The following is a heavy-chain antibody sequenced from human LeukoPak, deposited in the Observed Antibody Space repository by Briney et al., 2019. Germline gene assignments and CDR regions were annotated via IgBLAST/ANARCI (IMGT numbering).Heavy chain of an antibody. CDR1: GYTLTRYD. J-gene: IGHJ4*02. V-gene: IGHV1-8*01. CDR3: ARSSTGLRKRNDF. D-gene: IGHD4-17*01. CDR2: MNPNSGNT. Sequence: ASVKVSCKTSGYTLTRYDINWLRQATGQGLEWMGWMNPNSGNTGYAQKFQGRVTMTRNTSISTAYMELSSLRSEDTAIYYCARSSTGLRKRNDFWGQGTLVTVSS.